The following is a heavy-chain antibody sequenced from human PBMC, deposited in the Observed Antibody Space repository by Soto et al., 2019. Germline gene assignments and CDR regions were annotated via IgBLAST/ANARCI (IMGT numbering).Heavy chain of an antibody. CDR3: EILPRDYEGY. CDR2: VNSVGTRA. Sequence: EVQLVESGGGLVQPGGSLRLSCAASGFNFNIYSMHWVRQAPGKGLVWVSRVNSVGTRAHYADSVKGRFTISRDSAKNNLYLQMKNLRYEVTAFYLCEILPRDYEGYWGQGTLVIVSS. V-gene: IGHV3-74*01. J-gene: IGHJ4*02. CDR1: GFNFNIYS. D-gene: IGHD3-22*01.